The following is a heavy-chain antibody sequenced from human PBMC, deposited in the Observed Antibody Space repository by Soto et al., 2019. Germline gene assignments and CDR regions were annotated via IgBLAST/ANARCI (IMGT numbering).Heavy chain of an antibody. Sequence: EVQLVESGGGLVKPGGSLRLSCAASGFTFSSYSMNWVRQAPGKGLEWVSSISSSSSYIYYADSVKGRFTISRDNAKNSLYLQMNSLRAEDTAVYYCARASYYYDGSGYHGYWGQGTLSPSPQ. CDR3: ARASYYYDGSGYHGY. CDR2: ISSSSSYI. V-gene: IGHV3-21*01. CDR1: GFTFSSYS. J-gene: IGHJ4*02. D-gene: IGHD3-22*01.